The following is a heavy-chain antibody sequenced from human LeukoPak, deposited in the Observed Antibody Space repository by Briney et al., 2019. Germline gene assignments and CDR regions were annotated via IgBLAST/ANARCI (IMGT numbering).Heavy chain of an antibody. Sequence: GTLRLSCAASGFSFSSYWMHWVRQVPGKGLVWVSCINSDGTITHHADSVKGRFTISRDNANNTLYLQMHSLRAEDTAVYYCIRDGLLWFGGSTWGQGTMVTVSS. D-gene: IGHD3-10*01. CDR2: INSDGTIT. CDR1: GFSFSSYW. V-gene: IGHV3-74*01. J-gene: IGHJ3*01. CDR3: IRDGLLWFGGST.